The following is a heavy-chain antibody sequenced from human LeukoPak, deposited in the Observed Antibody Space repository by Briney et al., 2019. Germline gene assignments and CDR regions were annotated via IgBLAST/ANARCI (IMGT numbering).Heavy chain of an antibody. CDR3: ARLITGTWFDP. J-gene: IGHJ5*02. Sequence: ASVKVSCKASGYTFTSYYTHWVRQAPGQGLEWMGIINPSGGSTSYAQKFQGRVTMTRDTSTSTVYMELSSLRSEDTAVYYCARLITGTWFDPWGQGTLVTVSS. V-gene: IGHV1-46*01. D-gene: IGHD1-7*01. CDR2: INPSGGST. CDR1: GYTFTSYY.